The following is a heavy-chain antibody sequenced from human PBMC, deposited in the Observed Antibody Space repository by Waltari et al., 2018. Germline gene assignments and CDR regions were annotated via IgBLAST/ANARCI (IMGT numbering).Heavy chain of an antibody. CDR3: ARAILRLGVLSNYFDY. D-gene: IGHD3-16*02. J-gene: IGHJ4*02. CDR1: GYSISSGYY. V-gene: IGHV3-11*04. Sequence: QVQLQESGPGLVKPSETLSLTCTVSGYSISSGYYWGWVRQAPGKGLEWVSYISSGSSAIYYADSVKGRFTISRDNAKNTLHLQMNSLRAEDTAVYYCARAILRLGVLSNYFDYWGQGTLVTVSS. CDR2: ISSGSSAI.